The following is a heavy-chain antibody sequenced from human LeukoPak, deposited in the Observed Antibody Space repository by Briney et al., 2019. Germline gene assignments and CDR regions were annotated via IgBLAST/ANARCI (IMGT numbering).Heavy chain of an antibody. D-gene: IGHD3-22*01. V-gene: IGHV3-72*01. CDR1: GFTFSDPY. Sequence: GGSLRLSCALSGFTFSDPYMDWVRQALGRGLEWVGRTRNKANNYTTEYAASVNGRFTISRDDSKNSLYLQMNSLKTEDTAVYYCAGTYDSSDYSFDYWGQGTLVTVSS. J-gene: IGHJ4*02. CDR3: AGTYDSSDYSFDY. CDR2: TRNKANNYTT.